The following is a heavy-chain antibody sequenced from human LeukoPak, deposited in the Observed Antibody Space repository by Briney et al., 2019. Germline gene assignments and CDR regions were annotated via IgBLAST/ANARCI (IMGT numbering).Heavy chain of an antibody. Sequence: GGSLRLSCAASGFSFSSCEMNWVRQPPGKGLEWLSYISNSGSTIYYADSVKGRFTISRDNAENSLYLEMNSLRAEDTAVYYCARGVEQWLPPGEDYWGQGTLVTVSS. D-gene: IGHD6-19*01. CDR1: GFSFSSCE. CDR3: ARGVEQWLPPGEDY. J-gene: IGHJ4*02. CDR2: ISNSGSTI. V-gene: IGHV3-48*03.